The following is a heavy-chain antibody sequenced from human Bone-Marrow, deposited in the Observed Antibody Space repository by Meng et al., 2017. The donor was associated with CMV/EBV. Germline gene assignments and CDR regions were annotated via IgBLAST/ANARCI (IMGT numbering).Heavy chain of an antibody. CDR2: INHSGST. CDR3: ARVNGYCSGGSCYYYYYGMDV. D-gene: IGHD2-15*01. CDR1: GGSFSGYY. J-gene: IGHJ6*02. Sequence: SETLSFTCAVHGGSFSGYYWSWIRQPPGKGLEWIGEINHSGSTNYNPSLKSRVTISVDTSKNQFSLKLSSVTAADTAVYYCARVNGYCSGGSCYYYYYGMDVWGQGTTVTVSS. V-gene: IGHV4-34*01.